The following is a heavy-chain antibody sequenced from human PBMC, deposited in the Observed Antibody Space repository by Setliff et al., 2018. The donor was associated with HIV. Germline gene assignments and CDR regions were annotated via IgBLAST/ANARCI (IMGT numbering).Heavy chain of an antibody. V-gene: IGHV3-48*01. Sequence: GGSLRLSCAASGFTFSSYSMNWVRQAPGKGLEWVSYISSSSSTIYYADSVKGRFTISRDNAKNSLYLQMNSLRAEDTAVYYCARDFWGGSYSSDYWGQGTLVTVSS. D-gene: IGHD1-26*01. J-gene: IGHJ4*02. CDR1: GFTFSSYS. CDR3: ARDFWGGSYSSDY. CDR2: ISSSSSTI.